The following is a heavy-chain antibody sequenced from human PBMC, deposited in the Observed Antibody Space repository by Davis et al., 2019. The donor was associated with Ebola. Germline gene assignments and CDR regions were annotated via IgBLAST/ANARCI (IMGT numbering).Heavy chain of an antibody. D-gene: IGHD1-1*01. Sequence: PGGSLRLSCAASGFTFSSYGMHWVRQAPGKGLEWVAVIWYDGSNKYYADSVKGRFTISRDNSKNTLYLQMNSLRAEDTAVYYCAKSPTDYYYYMDVWGKGTTVTVSS. V-gene: IGHV3-33*06. J-gene: IGHJ6*03. CDR3: AKSPTDYYYYMDV. CDR2: IWYDGSNK. CDR1: GFTFSSYG.